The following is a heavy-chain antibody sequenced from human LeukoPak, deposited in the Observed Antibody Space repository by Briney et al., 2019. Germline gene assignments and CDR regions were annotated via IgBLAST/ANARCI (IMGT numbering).Heavy chain of an antibody. CDR2: ISYDGSNK. Sequence: GGSLRLSCAASGFTFSDHYMHWVRQAPGKGLEWVAVISYDGSNKYYADSVKGRFTISRDNSKNTLYLQMNSLRAEDTAVYYCARDSALFQHWGQGTLVTVSS. V-gene: IGHV3-30*03. CDR1: GFTFSDHY. D-gene: IGHD3-10*01. CDR3: ARDSALFQH. J-gene: IGHJ1*01.